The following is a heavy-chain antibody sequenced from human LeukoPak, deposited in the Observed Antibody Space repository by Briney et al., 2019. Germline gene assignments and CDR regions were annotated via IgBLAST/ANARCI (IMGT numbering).Heavy chain of an antibody. Sequence: SQTLSLTCTVSGGSISSYYWSWIRQPPGKGLEWIGYIYYSGSTNYNPSLKSRVTISVDTSKNQFSLKLSSVTAADTAVYYCARVFSSQGIDYWGQGTLVTVSS. CDR3: ARVFSSQGIDY. J-gene: IGHJ4*02. V-gene: IGHV4-59*01. CDR1: GGSISSYY. CDR2: IYYSGST. D-gene: IGHD6-6*01.